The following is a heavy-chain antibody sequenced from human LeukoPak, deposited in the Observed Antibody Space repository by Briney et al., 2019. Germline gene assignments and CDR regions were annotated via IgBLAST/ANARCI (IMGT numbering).Heavy chain of an antibody. D-gene: IGHD5-24*01. Sequence: GGSLRLSCAASGFSFSSYGMHWVRQAPGKGLEWVAVISYDGRNKYYADSVKGRFTISRVTSKNTLYLQMNSLRAEDTAVYYCASEDGHNPNLGFDYWGQGTLVTVSS. CDR3: ASEDGHNPNLGFDY. CDR1: GFSFSSYG. J-gene: IGHJ4*02. V-gene: IGHV3-30*03. CDR2: ISYDGRNK.